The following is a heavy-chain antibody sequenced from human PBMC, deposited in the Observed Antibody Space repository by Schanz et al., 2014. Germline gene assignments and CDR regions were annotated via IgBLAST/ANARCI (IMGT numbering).Heavy chain of an antibody. V-gene: IGHV3-30*04. CDR1: GFTFSSYA. CDR3: AATTILAD. D-gene: IGHD3-3*01. Sequence: QVQLVESGGGVVQPGRSLRLSCVASGFTFSSYAMHWVRQAPGKGLEWVAVISFDGNNKHYADSVKGRFTISRDSSKNTLYLQMNSLRDEDTAVYYCAATTILADWGQGTLVAVSS. J-gene: IGHJ4*02. CDR2: ISFDGNNK.